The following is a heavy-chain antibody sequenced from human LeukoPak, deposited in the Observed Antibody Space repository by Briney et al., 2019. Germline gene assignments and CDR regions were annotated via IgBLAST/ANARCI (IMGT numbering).Heavy chain of an antibody. D-gene: IGHD2-2*01. CDR3: AKDRWRYCSSTSCSTLFDI. CDR1: GFTFDDYA. V-gene: IGHV3-43*02. CDR2: INWDGGTT. J-gene: IGHJ3*02. Sequence: GGSLRLSCAASGFTFDDYAMHWVRQVPGKGLEWVSLINWDGGTTYYADSVKGRFTISRDNSKNSLYLQMNSLRTEDTALYYCAKDRWRYCSSTSCSTLFDIWGQGTMVTVSS.